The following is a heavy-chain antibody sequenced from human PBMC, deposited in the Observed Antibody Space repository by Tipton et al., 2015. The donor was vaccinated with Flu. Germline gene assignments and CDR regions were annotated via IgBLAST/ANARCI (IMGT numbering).Heavy chain of an antibody. CDR1: GGSITTYY. CDR2: IYYSGST. D-gene: IGHD3-9*01. CDR3: ARRDYDILTGSGAFDI. J-gene: IGHJ3*02. V-gene: IGHV4-59*08. Sequence: TLSLTCTVSGGSITTYYWSWIRQSPGKGLEWIGYIYYSGSTNCNPSLKSRVTISVDTSKNQFSLKLTSVTAADTAVYYCARRDYDILTGSGAFDIWGQGTMVTVS.